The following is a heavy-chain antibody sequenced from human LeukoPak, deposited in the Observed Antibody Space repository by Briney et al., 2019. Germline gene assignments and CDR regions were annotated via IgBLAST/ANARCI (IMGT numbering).Heavy chain of an antibody. CDR3: ARDQSIADKFDY. J-gene: IGHJ4*02. D-gene: IGHD6-6*01. Sequence: ASVKVSCKASGYTFTGYYMHWVRQAPGQGLEWMGWINPNSGGTNYAQKFQGRVTMTRDTSISTAYMELSRLRSDDTAVYYCARDQSIADKFDYWGQGTLVTVSS. CDR1: GYTFTGYY. V-gene: IGHV1-2*02. CDR2: INPNSGGT.